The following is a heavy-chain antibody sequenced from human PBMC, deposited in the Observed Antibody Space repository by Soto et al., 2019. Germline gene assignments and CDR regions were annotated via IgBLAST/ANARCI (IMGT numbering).Heavy chain of an antibody. CDR2: ITNDGSAT. Sequence: GGSLRLSCAASGFTFRSFWMHWVRQAPGKGLMWVSRITNDGSATDYADSVRGRFTISRDNAENMLYLQLNNLRADDTAVYYCARDAAPGYFDRWGRGTLDTVSS. CDR1: GFTFRSFW. V-gene: IGHV3-74*01. D-gene: IGHD6-25*01. CDR3: ARDAAPGYFDR. J-gene: IGHJ2*01.